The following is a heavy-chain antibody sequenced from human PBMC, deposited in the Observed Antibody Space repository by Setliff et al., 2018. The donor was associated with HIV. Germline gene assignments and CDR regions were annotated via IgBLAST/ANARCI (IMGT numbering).Heavy chain of an antibody. V-gene: IGHV4-59*08. CDR2: IHHSGSS. CDR3: ARARGLLPYYYLDV. D-gene: IGHD3-10*01. Sequence: SETLSLTCTVSGDSIITYYWTWIRQPPGKGLEWIGYIHHSGSSDYTPSLRSRVTMSVDTSKNQFSLKLTSVTAADTAVYYCARARGLLPYYYLDVWGKGTTVTVSS. J-gene: IGHJ6*03. CDR1: GDSIITYY.